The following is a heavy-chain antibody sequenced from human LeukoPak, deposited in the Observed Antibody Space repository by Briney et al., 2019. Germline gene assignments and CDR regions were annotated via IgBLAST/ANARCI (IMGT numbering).Heavy chain of an antibody. J-gene: IGHJ6*02. CDR3: ARDARDSYYYDSSGYYRTRDYGMDV. V-gene: IGHV4-61*01. CDR1: GGSVSSGSYY. CDR2: IYYSGST. Sequence: SETLSLTCTVSGGSVSSGSYYWSWIRQPPGKGLERIVYIYYSGSTNYNPSLKSRVTISVDTSKNQFSLKLSSVTAADTAVYYCARDARDSYYYDSSGYYRTRDYGMDVWGQGTTVTVSS. D-gene: IGHD3-22*01.